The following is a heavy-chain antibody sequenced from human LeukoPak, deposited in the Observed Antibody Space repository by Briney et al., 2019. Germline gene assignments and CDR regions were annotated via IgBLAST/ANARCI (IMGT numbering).Heavy chain of an antibody. J-gene: IGHJ4*03. D-gene: IGHD3-3*01. CDR1: GFTFSSYN. Sequence: PGGSLRLSCAASGFTFSSYNMNWVRQAPGKGLEWVSSISSSSSYIYYADSVKGRFTISRDNAKNSLYLQMNSLRAEDTAVYYWARGTPPPDDFPAIWGQGTMVTVSS. CDR3: ARGTPPPDDFPAI. CDR2: ISSSSSYI. V-gene: IGHV3-21*01.